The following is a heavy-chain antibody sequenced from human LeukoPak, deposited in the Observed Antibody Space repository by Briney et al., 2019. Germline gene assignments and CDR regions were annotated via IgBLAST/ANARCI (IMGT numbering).Heavy chain of an antibody. CDR2: MNQDGSAK. CDR3: ATYTHWVAGDV. V-gene: IGHV3-7*01. CDR1: GFTFSDSW. J-gene: IGHJ6*02. D-gene: IGHD3-16*01. Sequence: GGSLRLSCAASGFTFSDSWMSWVRQAPGKGLEWVANMNQDGSAKGYVDSVKGRFTISRDNVGNSLYLQMSSLRPEDTAVYYCATYTHWVAGDVWGQGTTVTVSS.